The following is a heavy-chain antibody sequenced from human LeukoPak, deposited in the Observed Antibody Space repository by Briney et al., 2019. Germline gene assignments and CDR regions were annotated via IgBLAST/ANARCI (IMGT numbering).Heavy chain of an antibody. J-gene: IGHJ5*02. D-gene: IGHD2-2*01. CDR2: INPNTGGT. Sequence: VASVRVSCKASGYTFTGYYLHWVRQAPGQGLEWMGWINPNTGGTKYAQKFQGRVTMTRDTSISTAYMEVTRLTSDDTAVYYCARALVPAAQRLSSWGQGTLVTVSS. CDR3: ARALVPAAQRLSS. V-gene: IGHV1-2*02. CDR1: GYTFTGYY.